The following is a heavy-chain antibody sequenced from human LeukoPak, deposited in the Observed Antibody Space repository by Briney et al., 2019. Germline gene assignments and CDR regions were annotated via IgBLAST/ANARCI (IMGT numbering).Heavy chain of an antibody. V-gene: IGHV3-21*03. CDR1: GFTFSSYS. CDR2: ISSSSSYI. Sequence: GGSLRLSCAASGFTFSSYSMNWVRQAPGKGLEWVSSISSSSSYIYYAAPVKGRFTISRDDSKNTLCLQMNSLKTEDTAVYYCTTDQLEYSGYDYSDPWGQGTLVTVSS. CDR3: TTDQLEYSGYDYSDP. D-gene: IGHD5-12*01. J-gene: IGHJ5*02.